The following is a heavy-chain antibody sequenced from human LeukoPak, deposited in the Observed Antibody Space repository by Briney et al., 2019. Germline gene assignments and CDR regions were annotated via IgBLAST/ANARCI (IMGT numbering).Heavy chain of an antibody. CDR3: ARQTEVFDY. CDR2: ISSSSSYI. Sequence: PGGSLRLSCAASGFTFSSYWMHWVRQAPGKGLEWVSSISSSSSYIYYADSVKGRFTISRDNAKNSLYLQMNSLRAEDTAVYYCARQTEVFDYWGQGTLVTVSS. J-gene: IGHJ4*02. CDR1: GFTFSSYW. V-gene: IGHV3-21*01.